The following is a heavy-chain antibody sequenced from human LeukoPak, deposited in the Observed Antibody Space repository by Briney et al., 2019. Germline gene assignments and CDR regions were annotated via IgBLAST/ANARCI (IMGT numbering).Heavy chain of an antibody. CDR2: INHSGST. Sequence: SETLSLTCAVYGGSFSGYYWSCIRQPPGKGLEWIGEINHSGSTNYNPSLKSRVTISVDTSKNQFSLKLRSVTAADMAVYYCASRPFPASLVYWGQGTLVTVSS. CDR1: GGSFSGYY. V-gene: IGHV4-34*01. CDR3: ASRPFPASLVY. D-gene: IGHD2-2*01. J-gene: IGHJ4*02.